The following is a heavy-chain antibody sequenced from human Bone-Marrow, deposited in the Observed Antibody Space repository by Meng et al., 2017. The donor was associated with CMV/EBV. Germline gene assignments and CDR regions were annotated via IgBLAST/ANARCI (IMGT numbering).Heavy chain of an antibody. V-gene: IGHV1-69*02. CDR3: ARGYSSSPGWFDP. D-gene: IGHD6-6*01. CDR1: GGTFSSYT. J-gene: IGHJ5*02. Sequence: SVKVSCKASGGTFSSYTISWVRQAPGQGLEWMGRIIPILGIANYAQKFQGRVTITADKSTSTAYMELSSLRSEDTGVYYCARGYSSSPGWFDPWGQGTLVTVSS. CDR2: IIPILGIA.